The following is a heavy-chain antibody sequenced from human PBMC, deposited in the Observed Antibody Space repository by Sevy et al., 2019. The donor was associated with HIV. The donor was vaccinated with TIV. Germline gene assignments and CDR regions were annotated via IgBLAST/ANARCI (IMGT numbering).Heavy chain of an antibody. CDR3: ARNVYDSNLNYYYYYYMDV. Sequence: SETLSLTCTVSGGSISSSSYYWGWIRQPPGKGLEWIGSIYYSGSTYYNPSLKSRVTISVDTSKNQFSRRLSSVTAADTAVYYCARNVYDSNLNYYYYYYMDVWGKGTTVTVSS. J-gene: IGHJ6*03. CDR2: IYYSGST. V-gene: IGHV4-39*01. CDR1: GGSISSSSYY. D-gene: IGHD4-4*01.